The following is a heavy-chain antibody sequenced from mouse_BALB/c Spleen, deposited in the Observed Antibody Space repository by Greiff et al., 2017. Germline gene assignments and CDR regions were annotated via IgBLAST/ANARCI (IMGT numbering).Heavy chain of an antibody. CDR3: ARSYGNYWYFDV. V-gene: IGHV1S34*01. J-gene: IGHJ1*01. CDR2: ISCYNGAT. CDR1: GYSFTGYY. Sequence: LVKTGASVKISCKASGYSFTGYYMHWVKQSHGKSLEWIGYISCYNGATSYNQKFKGKATFTVDTSSSTAYMQFNSLTSEDSAVYYCARSYGNYWYFDVWGAGTAVTVSS. D-gene: IGHD2-10*02.